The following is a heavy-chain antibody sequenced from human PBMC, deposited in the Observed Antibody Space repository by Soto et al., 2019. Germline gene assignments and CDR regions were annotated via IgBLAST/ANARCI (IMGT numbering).Heavy chain of an antibody. J-gene: IGHJ4*02. CDR2: TDYSGNT. CDR1: SDSISSYY. V-gene: IGHV4-59*08. CDR3: ARAVGDPLYYLDY. Sequence: QVQLQESGPGLVRPSETLSLTCTVSSDSISSYYWIWIRQSPGKGLEWIGYTDYSGNTNYNPSLKSRVTISGDTSKNQFSLRLSSVTAADTAVYYCARAVGDPLYYLDYWGQGLLVTVSS. D-gene: IGHD6-19*01.